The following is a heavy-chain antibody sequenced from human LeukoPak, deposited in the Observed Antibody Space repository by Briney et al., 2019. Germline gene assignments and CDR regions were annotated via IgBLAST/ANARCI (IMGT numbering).Heavy chain of an antibody. CDR2: ISGSGGST. CDR3: GSSAPHIERASKGLSG. CDR1: GFTFSSYA. D-gene: IGHD1-26*01. Sequence: AGGSLRLSRAVSGFTFSSYAMSWVRQAPGKGLEWVSVISGSGGSTYYSDSVKGRFTISRDNSKNTLYLQMNSLRAEDTSVSYCGSSAPHIERASKGLSGWGEETLVTVSS. V-gene: IGHV3-23*01. J-gene: IGHJ4*02.